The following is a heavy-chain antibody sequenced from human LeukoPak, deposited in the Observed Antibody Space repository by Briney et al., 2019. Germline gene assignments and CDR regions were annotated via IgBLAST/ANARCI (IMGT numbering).Heavy chain of an antibody. CDR2: IIPIFGTA. D-gene: IGHD3-22*01. V-gene: IGHV1-69*13. CDR1: GGTFSSYA. J-gene: IGHJ3*02. CDR3: ARGYYYDSSWADAFDI. Sequence: SVKVSCKASGGTFSSYAISWVRQAPGQGLEWMGGIIPIFGTANYAQKFQGRATITADESTSTAYMELSSLRSEDTAVYYCARGYYYDSSWADAFDIWGQGTMVTVSS.